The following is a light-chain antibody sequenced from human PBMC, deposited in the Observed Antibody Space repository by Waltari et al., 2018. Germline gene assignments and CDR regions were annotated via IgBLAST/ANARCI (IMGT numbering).Light chain of an antibody. CDR1: QSVSGSY. V-gene: IGKV3-20*01. Sequence: EIVLTQSPGTLSLSPGERATLSCRASQSVSGSYLAWYQQKPGQAPRLLIYGASSRANGIPDRFSGSGSGTDFTLTISRLEPEDFAVYYCQQYGSSSITFGQGTRLEIK. CDR2: GAS. J-gene: IGKJ5*01. CDR3: QQYGSSSIT.